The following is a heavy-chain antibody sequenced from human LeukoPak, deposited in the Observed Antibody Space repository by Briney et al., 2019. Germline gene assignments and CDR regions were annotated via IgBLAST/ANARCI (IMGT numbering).Heavy chain of an antibody. J-gene: IGHJ4*02. CDR1: GFIFDDYA. D-gene: IGHD5-12*01. CDR3: AKDQRRGYSGYYDFDY. CDR2: VSWDGGST. Sequence: GGSLRLSCAASGFIFDDYAMHWVRQAPGKGLEWVSLVSWDGGSTYYADSVKGRFTISRDNSKNSLYLEMNGLRAEDTALYYCAKDQRRGYSGYYDFDYWGQGTLVTVSS. V-gene: IGHV3-43D*03.